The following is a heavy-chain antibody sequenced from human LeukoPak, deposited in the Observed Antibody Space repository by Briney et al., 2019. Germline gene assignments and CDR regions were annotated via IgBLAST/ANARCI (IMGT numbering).Heavy chain of an antibody. J-gene: IGHJ4*02. D-gene: IGHD5-18*01. CDR3: ARDGNSYGDY. CDR1: GGSISSSTYY. CDR2: ISHTGST. Sequence: SETLSLTCTVSGGSISSSTYYWGWIRQPPGKGLEWIGSISHTGSTYHNPSLKSRVIISVDMSKNQFSLRLTSVTAADTAVYYCARDGNSYGDYWGQGTLVTVSS. V-gene: IGHV4-39*02.